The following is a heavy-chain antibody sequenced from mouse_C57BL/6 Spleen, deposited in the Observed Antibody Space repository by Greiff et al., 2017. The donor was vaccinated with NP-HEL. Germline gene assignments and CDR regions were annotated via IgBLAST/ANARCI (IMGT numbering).Heavy chain of an antibody. J-gene: IGHJ4*01. Sequence: QVQLKESGAELARPGASVKLSCKASGYTFTSYGISWVKQRTGQGLEWIGEIYPRSGNTYYNEKFKGKATLTADKSSSTAYMELRSLTSEDSAVYFCANDYYGSSYAMDYWGQGTSVTVSS. V-gene: IGHV1-81*01. CDR2: IYPRSGNT. CDR3: ANDYYGSSYAMDY. CDR1: GYTFTSYG. D-gene: IGHD1-1*01.